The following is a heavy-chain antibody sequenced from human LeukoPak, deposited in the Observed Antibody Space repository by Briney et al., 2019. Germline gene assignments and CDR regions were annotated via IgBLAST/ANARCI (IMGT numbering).Heavy chain of an antibody. CDR2: ISGGGVST. V-gene: IGHV3-23*01. CDR1: GFTFSNYA. Sequence: PGGSLRLSCAASGFTFSNYAMSWVRQAPGKGLEWVLAISGGGVSTYYAASVKGRFTISRDNSKNTLYLQMNSLRAEDTAVYYCAKAVTVASIDYWGQGTLVTVSS. J-gene: IGHJ4*02. CDR3: AKAVTVASIDY. D-gene: IGHD4-17*01.